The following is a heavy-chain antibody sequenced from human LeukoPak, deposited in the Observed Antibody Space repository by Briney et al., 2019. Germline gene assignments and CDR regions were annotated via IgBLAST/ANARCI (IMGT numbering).Heavy chain of an antibody. Sequence: SETLSLTCAVYGGSFSGYYWSWVRQPPGKGLEWIGEINHSGSTNYNPSLKSRVTISVDTSKNQFSLKLSSVTAADTAVYYCAVGYYFDYWGQGTLVTVSS. CDR1: GGSFSGYY. CDR2: INHSGST. D-gene: IGHD1-26*01. CDR3: AVGYYFDY. J-gene: IGHJ4*02. V-gene: IGHV4-34*01.